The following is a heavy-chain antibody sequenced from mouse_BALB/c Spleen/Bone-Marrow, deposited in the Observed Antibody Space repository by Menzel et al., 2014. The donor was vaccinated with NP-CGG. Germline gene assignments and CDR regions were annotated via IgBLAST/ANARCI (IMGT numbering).Heavy chain of an antibody. CDR1: GFNIKDTY. D-gene: IGHD2-3*01. J-gene: IGHJ2*01. Sequence: QXSGAEPVKPGASVKLSCTASGFNIKDTYMHWVKQRPEQGLEWIGRIDPANGNTKYDLKFQGKATITADTSSNTAYLQLSSLTSEDTAVYYCVXXHGYYVGXXFXNWGQGTTXXXSS. CDR2: IDPANGNT. CDR3: VXXHGYYVGXXFXN. V-gene: IGHV14-3*02.